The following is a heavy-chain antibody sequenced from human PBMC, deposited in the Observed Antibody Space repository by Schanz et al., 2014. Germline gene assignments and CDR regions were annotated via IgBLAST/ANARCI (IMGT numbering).Heavy chain of an antibody. J-gene: IGHJ3*02. V-gene: IGHV3-66*01. D-gene: IGHD5-18*01. CDR2: IFTDGRT. Sequence: VQLVESGGGVVQPGRSLRLSCAASGFMFSSYAMSWVRQAPGKGLEWVSIIFTDGRTYYADSVKGRFTISRDSSKNTLFLQMNGLRAEDTAVYYCARVALPGYSSPRDAFDIWGQGTMVTVSS. CDR1: GFMFSSYA. CDR3: ARVALPGYSSPRDAFDI.